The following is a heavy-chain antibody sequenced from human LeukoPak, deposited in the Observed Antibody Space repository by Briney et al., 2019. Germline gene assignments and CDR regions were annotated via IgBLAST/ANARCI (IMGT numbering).Heavy chain of an antibody. J-gene: IGHJ4*02. CDR3: ARDFGSTSWSIDY. CDR1: GFTFSSYG. CDR2: ISYDGSNK. D-gene: IGHD6-13*01. Sequence: GRSLRLSCAASGFTFSSYGMHWVRQAPGKGLEWVAVISYDGSNKYYADSVKGRFTISRDNSKNTLYLQMNSLRAEDTAVYYCARDFGSTSWSIDYWGQGTLVTVSS. V-gene: IGHV3-30*03.